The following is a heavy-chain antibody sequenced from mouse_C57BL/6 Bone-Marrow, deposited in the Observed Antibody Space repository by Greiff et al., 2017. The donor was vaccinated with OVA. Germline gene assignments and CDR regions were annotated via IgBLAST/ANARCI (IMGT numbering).Heavy chain of an antibody. CDR1: GFTFSSYA. D-gene: IGHD2-4*01. CDR3: ARDRGYYDYDGLAMDY. Sequence: EVKLVESGGGLVKPGGSLKLSCAASGFTFSSYAMSWVRQTPEKRLEWVATISDGGSYTYYPDNVKGRFTISRDNAKNNLYLQMSHLKSEDTAMYYSARDRGYYDYDGLAMDYWGQGTSVTVSS. V-gene: IGHV5-4*01. J-gene: IGHJ4*01. CDR2: ISDGGSYT.